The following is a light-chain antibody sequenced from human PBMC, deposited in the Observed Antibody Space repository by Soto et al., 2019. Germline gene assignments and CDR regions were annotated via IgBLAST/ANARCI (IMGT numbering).Light chain of an antibody. J-gene: IGLJ1*01. Sequence: SVLTQPASVSGSPGQSITISCTGTASDVGGYNYVSWYQQHPGKAPKLMIHAVSNRPSGISSRFSGSKSGNTASLTISGLQSEDEADYFCCSYTSRTTYVFGTGTKLTVL. V-gene: IGLV2-14*01. CDR3: CSYTSRTTYV. CDR2: AVS. CDR1: ASDVGGYNY.